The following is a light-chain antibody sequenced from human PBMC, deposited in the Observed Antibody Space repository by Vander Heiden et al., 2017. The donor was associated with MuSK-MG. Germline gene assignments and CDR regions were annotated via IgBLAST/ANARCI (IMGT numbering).Light chain of an antibody. CDR3: QSYDSSLSAYV. J-gene: IGLJ1*01. Sequence: QSVLTQPPSVSGAPGQRVTISCTGSSSNIGANHDVHWYHQHPGAAPKLRIYGDFKRPSGVPDRFSGSKSGTSASLAITGLQAEDETDYYCQSYDSSLSAYVFGTGTKVTVL. CDR1: SSNIGANHD. CDR2: GDF. V-gene: IGLV1-40*01.